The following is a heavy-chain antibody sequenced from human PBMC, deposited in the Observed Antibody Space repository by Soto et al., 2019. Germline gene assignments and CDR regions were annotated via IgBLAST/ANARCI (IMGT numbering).Heavy chain of an antibody. V-gene: IGHV3-23*01. CDR2: ISGNGGRT. D-gene: IGHD3-9*01. J-gene: IGHJ4*02. Sequence: PGGSLRLSCAASGFTFSTYAMSWVRQAPGKGLEWVSAISGNGGRTDYADSVKGRFTISRGNSKNTLYLQMNSLRAEDTAVYYCASVLRFFDPYYFDYWGQGTLVTVSS. CDR3: ASVLRFFDPYYFDY. CDR1: GFTFSTYA.